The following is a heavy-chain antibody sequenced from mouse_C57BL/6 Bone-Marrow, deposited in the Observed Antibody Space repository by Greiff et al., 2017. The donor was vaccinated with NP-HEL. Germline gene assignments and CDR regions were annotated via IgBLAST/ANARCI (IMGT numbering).Heavy chain of an antibody. J-gene: IGHJ2*01. D-gene: IGHD2-4*01. CDR2: ISYDGSN. Sequence: EVQLVESGPGLVKPSQSLSLTCSVTGYSITSGYYWNWIRQFPGNKLEWMGYISYDGSNNYNPSLKNRISITRDTSKNQFFLKLNSVTTEDTATYYCASYDYDGFDYWGQGTTLTVSS. V-gene: IGHV3-6*01. CDR3: ASYDYDGFDY. CDR1: GYSITSGYY.